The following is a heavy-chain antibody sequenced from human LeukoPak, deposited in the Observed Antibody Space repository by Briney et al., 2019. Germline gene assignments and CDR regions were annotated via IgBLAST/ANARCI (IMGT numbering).Heavy chain of an antibody. Sequence: SETLSLTCAVYGGSFSGYYWSWIRQPPGKGLEWIGEINHSGSTNYNPSLKSRVTMSVDTSKNQFSLKLSSVTAADTAVYYCARGRQLVRRVQLFDYWGQGTLVTVSS. CDR1: GGSFSGYY. J-gene: IGHJ4*02. CDR3: ARGRQLVRRVQLFDY. CDR2: INHSGST. V-gene: IGHV4-34*01. D-gene: IGHD6-13*01.